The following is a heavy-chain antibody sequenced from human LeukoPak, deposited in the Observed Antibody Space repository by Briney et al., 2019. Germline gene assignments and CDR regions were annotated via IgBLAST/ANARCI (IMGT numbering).Heavy chain of an antibody. V-gene: IGHV3-7*03. J-gene: IGHJ6*02. Sequence: GGSLRLSCAASGFMFSSYWMSWVRQAPEKGLEWVANIKEDGSEKYYVDSVKGRFTISRDNSKNTLYLQMNSLRAEDTAGYYCASGRGRASDYYYGMDVWGQGTTVTVSS. CDR1: GFMFSSYW. D-gene: IGHD3-10*01. CDR3: ASGRGRASDYYYGMDV. CDR2: IKEDGSEK.